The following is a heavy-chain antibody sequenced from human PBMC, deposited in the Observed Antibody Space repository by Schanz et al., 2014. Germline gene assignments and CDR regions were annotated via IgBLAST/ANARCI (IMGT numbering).Heavy chain of an antibody. D-gene: IGHD1-26*01. CDR3: VKDLQRELLRDDHYYGMDV. V-gene: IGHV3-33*06. Sequence: LVESGGGVVQPGRSLRLSCAASGFTFSSYGMHWVRQVPGKRLEWVAVVCYDGSKKYYADSVKGRFTTSRDNSKNTMYLQMNSLRAEDTAVYYCVKDLQRELLRDDHYYGMDVWGQGTTVTVSS. CDR2: VCYDGSKK. CDR1: GFTFSSYG. J-gene: IGHJ6*02.